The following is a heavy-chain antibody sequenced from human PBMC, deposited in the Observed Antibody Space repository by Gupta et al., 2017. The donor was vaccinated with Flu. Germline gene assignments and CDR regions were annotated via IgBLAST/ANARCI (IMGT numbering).Heavy chain of an antibody. CDR2: INAATGNS. V-gene: IGHV1-3*01. D-gene: IGHD3-16*01. CDR3: ARYLRPRVVLGSGALDH. J-gene: IGHJ3*01. Sequence: AFGYTFTNYAIHWVRQAPGQRLEWMGWINAATGNSKFSQQFRGRVIITRDTSATTTYMELSSLTSEDTALYYCARYLRPRVVLGSGALDHGGQGTMVIVSS. CDR1: GYTFTNYA.